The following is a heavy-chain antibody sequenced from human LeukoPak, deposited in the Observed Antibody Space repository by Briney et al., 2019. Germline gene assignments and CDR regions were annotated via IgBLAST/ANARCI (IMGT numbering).Heavy chain of an antibody. CDR3: ASIDY. V-gene: IGHV3-30*02. CDR2: IPFDGSKK. CDR1: GFTFRSYG. Sequence: PGGXLRLSCSASGFTFRSYGMHWVRQAPGKGLEGVAFIPFDGSKKYYADSVKGRFTFSRDNSKNTLCLQMNSLTTEDTAVYYCASIDYWVQGTLVTVSS. J-gene: IGHJ4*02.